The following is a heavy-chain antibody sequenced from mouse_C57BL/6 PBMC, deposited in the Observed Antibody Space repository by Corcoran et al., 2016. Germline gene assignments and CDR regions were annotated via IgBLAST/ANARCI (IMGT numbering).Heavy chain of an antibody. J-gene: IGHJ2*01. CDR2: IDPADGDT. D-gene: IGHD1-1*01. CDR3: TTEDTTVVATPFDY. V-gene: IGHV14-1*01. CDR1: GFNIKDYY. Sequence: EVQLQQSGAELVKPGASVKLSCTASGFNIKDYYMHWVKQRPEQGLEWIGRIDPADGDTEYAPKFQGKATMTADTSSNTAYLQLSSLTSEDTAVYYCTTEDTTVVATPFDYWGQGTTLTVSS.